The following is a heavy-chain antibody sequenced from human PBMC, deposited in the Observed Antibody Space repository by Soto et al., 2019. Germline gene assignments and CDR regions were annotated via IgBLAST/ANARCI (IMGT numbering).Heavy chain of an antibody. D-gene: IGHD2-15*01. Sequence: QVQLQQWGAGLLRPSETLSLTCAVYGGSFSGYYWSWIRQPPGKGLEWIGEINPSGSTTYNPSLNSRDTIAVDTSKTQFSLKLSFVGVADTAVYYCARKPGYCSGGSCYGGWFGPWGQGTLVTVSS. CDR1: GGSFSGYY. J-gene: IGHJ5*02. CDR2: INPSGST. CDR3: ARKPGYCSGGSCYGGWFGP. V-gene: IGHV4-34*01.